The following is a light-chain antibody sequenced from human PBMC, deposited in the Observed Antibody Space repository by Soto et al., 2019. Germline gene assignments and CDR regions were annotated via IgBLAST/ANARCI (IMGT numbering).Light chain of an antibody. V-gene: IGLV2-8*01. CDR1: SSDVGGYNY. Sequence: QSALTQPPSASGSPGQSVTISCTGTSSDVGGYNYVSWYQQHPGKAPKLMIYEVSKRPSGVPDRFSGSKSGNTASLTVSGLHAEDEADYYRSSYAASNNLGNVFGTGTKLTVL. CDR2: EVS. J-gene: IGLJ1*01. CDR3: SSYAASNNLGNV.